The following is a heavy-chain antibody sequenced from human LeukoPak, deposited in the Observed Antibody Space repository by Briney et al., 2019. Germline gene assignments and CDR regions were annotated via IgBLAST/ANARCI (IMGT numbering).Heavy chain of an antibody. V-gene: IGHV3-33*01. CDR2: IWYDGSNK. CDR3: ARDGQQIIDY. CDR1: GFTFSSYG. J-gene: IGHJ4*02. D-gene: IGHD6-13*01. Sequence: GGSLRLSWAAPGFTFSSYGMPWVRQAPGKGLGWVAVIWYDGSNKYYADSVKGRFTISRDNSKNTLYLQMNSLRAEDTAVYYCARDGQQIIDYWGQGTLVTVSS.